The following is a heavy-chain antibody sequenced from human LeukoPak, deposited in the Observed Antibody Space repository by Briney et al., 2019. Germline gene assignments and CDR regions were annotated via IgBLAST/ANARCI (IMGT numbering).Heavy chain of an antibody. CDR2: IYYGGSP. Sequence: SGTLSLTCNVSGGSISTTTNSWGWAWIRQRPTKGLEWIGSIYYGGSPYYTSSLKSRVTISVDTSKNQFSLKLSSVTAADTAVYYCVRGRYSSGWFKDKNWFDPWGQGIPVTVSS. CDR3: VRGRYSSGWFKDKNWFDP. CDR1: GGSISTTTNS. D-gene: IGHD6-19*01. V-gene: IGHV4-39*07. J-gene: IGHJ5*02.